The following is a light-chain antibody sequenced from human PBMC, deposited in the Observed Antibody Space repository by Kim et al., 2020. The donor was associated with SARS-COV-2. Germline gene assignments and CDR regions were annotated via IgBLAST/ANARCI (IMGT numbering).Light chain of an antibody. CDR2: KAS. V-gene: IGKV1-5*03. CDR1: QSIGIW. J-gene: IGKJ1*01. CDR3: QQYHSSLWT. Sequence: ASVGDRVPITCRASQSIGIWLAWYQQKPGKAPKVLVYKASSLERGVPSRFRGTGSGTEFILTISSLQPDDFATYHCQQYHSSLWTFGQGTKVDIK.